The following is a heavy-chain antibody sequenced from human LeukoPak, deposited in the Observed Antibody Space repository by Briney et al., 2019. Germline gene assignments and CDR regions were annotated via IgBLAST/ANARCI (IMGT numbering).Heavy chain of an antibody. CDR3: ATYSGSGYGMDV. D-gene: IGHD3-10*01. CDR2: FDPEDGET. V-gene: IGHV1-24*01. CDR1: GYTLTELS. Sequence: ASVKVSCKVSGYTLTELSMHWVRQAPGKGPEWMGGFDPEDGETIYAQKFQGRVTMTEDTSTDTAYMELSSLRSEDTAVYYCATYSGSGYGMDVWGQGTTVTVSS. J-gene: IGHJ6*02.